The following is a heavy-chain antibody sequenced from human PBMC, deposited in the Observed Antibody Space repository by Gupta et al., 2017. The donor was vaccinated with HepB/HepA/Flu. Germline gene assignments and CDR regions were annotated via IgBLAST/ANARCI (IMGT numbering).Heavy chain of an antibody. CDR2: INPISKSV. CDR3: ARNLYSAAGSFGNAFDV. CDR1: GFDFNLYY. J-gene: IGHJ3*01. V-gene: IGHV1-46*02. D-gene: IGHD3-10*01. Sequence: QVQLVQSGAEVRRPGASVKVSCQTSGFDFNLYYMHWVRQAPGQGLEWMVIINPISKSVTYAQPFRGRVTMTRDTSTKTVYMELSSLTFEDTAVYFCARNLYSAAGSFGNAFDVWGQGTVVTVSS.